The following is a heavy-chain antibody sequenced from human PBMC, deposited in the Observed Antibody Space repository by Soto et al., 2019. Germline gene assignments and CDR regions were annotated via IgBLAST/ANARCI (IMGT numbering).Heavy chain of an antibody. J-gene: IGHJ4*02. CDR1: GDSVSRGDYY. CDR2: IYYSGST. Sequence: SETLSLTCTVAGDSVSRGDYYWSWIRQPPGKGLEWIGYIYYSGSTYYNPSLKSRLAISLDTSNNQFSLQLNSVTASDTAVYYCAGGSNSEVTNFDYWGQGTLVTVSS. CDR3: AGGSNSEVTNFDY. V-gene: IGHV4-30-4*01. D-gene: IGHD3-16*01.